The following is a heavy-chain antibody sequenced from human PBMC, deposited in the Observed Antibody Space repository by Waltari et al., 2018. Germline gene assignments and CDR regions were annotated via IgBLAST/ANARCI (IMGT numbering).Heavy chain of an antibody. D-gene: IGHD6-6*01. Sequence: QLQLQESGPGLVKPSETLSLTCTVSGGSISSSSYYWGWIRQPPGKGLEWIGSIYYSGCTYYNPSLKSRVTISVDTSKNQFSLKLSSVTAADTAVYYCARDEGAARPSDYWGQGTLVTVSS. J-gene: IGHJ4*02. V-gene: IGHV4-39*07. CDR3: ARDEGAARPSDY. CDR1: GGSISSSSYY. CDR2: IYYSGCT.